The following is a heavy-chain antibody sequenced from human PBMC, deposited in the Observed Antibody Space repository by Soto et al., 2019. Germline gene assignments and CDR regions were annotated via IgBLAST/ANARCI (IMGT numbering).Heavy chain of an antibody. CDR1: GFTFSNAW. CDR2: IKTTTDGGTT. D-gene: IGHD3-3*01. CDR3: IAPYDFWRGLHYYYYYGMDV. J-gene: IGHJ6*02. Sequence: EVQLVESGGDFVKPGGSLRISCAASGFTFSNAWMSWFRQAPGKGLEWVGLIKTTTDGGTTDYAAPVKGRFSNLRDDSKTTVYLQMNSLKTEDTGVYYCIAPYDFWRGLHYYYYYGMDVWGQGTTVTVSS. V-gene: IGHV3-15*01.